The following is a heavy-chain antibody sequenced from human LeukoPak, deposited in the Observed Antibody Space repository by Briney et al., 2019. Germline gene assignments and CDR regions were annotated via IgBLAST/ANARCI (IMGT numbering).Heavy chain of an antibody. J-gene: IGHJ4*02. CDR2: IYPGDSDT. CDR3: AILVEYSEYDLRGHYDY. V-gene: IGHV5-51*01. CDR1: GYSLTNYL. Sequence: GEALKISCKGSGYSLTNYLIGWVRQMPGKGLEWMGIIYPGDSDTSYSRFFQGPVTMSAGKSPTTSFLPRGSLKASGTARDLRAILVEYSEYDLRGHYDYWGQGTLVTVSS. D-gene: IGHD5-12*01.